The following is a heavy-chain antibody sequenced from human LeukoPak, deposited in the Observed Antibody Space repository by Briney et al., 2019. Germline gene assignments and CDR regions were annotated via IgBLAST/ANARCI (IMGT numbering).Heavy chain of an antibody. D-gene: IGHD1-26*01. CDR3: ARDEKIVGASGQDY. CDR1: GFTFGSYW. CDR2: INTDGGDT. J-gene: IGHJ4*02. Sequence: PGGSLRLSCAASGFTFGSYWMHWARQAPGKGLVWVSRINTDGGDTIYADSVKGRFTISRDNAKNTLSLQMNSLGAEDTAVYYCARDEKIVGASGQDYWGQGTLVTVSS. V-gene: IGHV3-74*01.